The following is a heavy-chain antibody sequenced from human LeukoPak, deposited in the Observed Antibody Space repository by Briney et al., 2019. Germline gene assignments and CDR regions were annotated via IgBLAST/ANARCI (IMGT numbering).Heavy chain of an antibody. Sequence: GESLKISCKGSGYSFTSYWIGWVCQMPGKGLEWMGIIYPGDSDTRYSPSFQGQVTISADKSISTAYLQWSSLKASDTAMYYCARLRAPYCSSTSCPPDFDYWGQGTLVTVSS. CDR1: GYSFTSYW. CDR3: ARLRAPYCSSTSCPPDFDY. V-gene: IGHV5-51*01. CDR2: IYPGDSDT. J-gene: IGHJ4*02. D-gene: IGHD2-2*01.